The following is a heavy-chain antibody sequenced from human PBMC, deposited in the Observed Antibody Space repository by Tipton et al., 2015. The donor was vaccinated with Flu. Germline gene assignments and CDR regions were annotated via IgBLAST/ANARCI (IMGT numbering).Heavy chain of an antibody. CDR3: AKDCCSRNGIYDAFDI. Sequence: SLRLSCAASGFTFSEYAMSWVRQAPGKGLEWVSVVGGGHDTQYADSVKGRFTISRDNSHNTMYLQMDSLRADDTAVYYCAKDCCSRNGIYDAFDIWGQGTRVTVSS. V-gene: IGHV3-23*01. CDR2: VGGGHDT. J-gene: IGHJ3*02. D-gene: IGHD2-8*01. CDR1: GFTFSEYA.